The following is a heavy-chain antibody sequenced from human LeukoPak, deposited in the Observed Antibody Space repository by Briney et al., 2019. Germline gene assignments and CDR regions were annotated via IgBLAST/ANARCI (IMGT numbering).Heavy chain of an antibody. J-gene: IGHJ4*02. Sequence: GRSLRLSCAASGFTFSSYGMHWVRQAPGKGLEWVAVISYDGSNKYYADSVKGRFTISRDNSKNTLYLQMNSLRAEDTAVYYCAKDGVAGFYYFDYWGQGTLVTVSS. CDR1: GFTFSSYG. V-gene: IGHV3-30*18. D-gene: IGHD6-19*01. CDR2: ISYDGSNK. CDR3: AKDGVAGFYYFDY.